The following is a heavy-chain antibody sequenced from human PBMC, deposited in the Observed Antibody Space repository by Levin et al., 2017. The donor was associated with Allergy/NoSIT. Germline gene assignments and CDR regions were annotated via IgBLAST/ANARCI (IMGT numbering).Heavy chain of an antibody. CDR1: GVTVSTYA. Sequence: PGGSLRLSCAASGVTVSTYARSGVRQAPGKGLEWVSAISGSSGNTYYTDSVKGRFTISRDNSKNTMYLQMNSLRAEDTAVYYCAIAVRYCISGTCYFSYFDYWGQGTLVTVSS. V-gene: IGHV3-23*01. J-gene: IGHJ4*02. CDR3: AIAVRYCISGTCYFSYFDY. CDR2: ISGSSGNT. D-gene: IGHD2-15*01.